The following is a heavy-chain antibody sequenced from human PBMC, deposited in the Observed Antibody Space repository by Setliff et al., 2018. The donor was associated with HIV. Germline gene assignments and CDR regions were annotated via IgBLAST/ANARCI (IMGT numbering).Heavy chain of an antibody. V-gene: IGHV1-2*02. Sequence: ASVKVSCKASGYTFSGYYLHWVRRAPGQGLEWMGWLNPNSGATNYAQSFQGRVTMTRDTSISTAYMDLISLTSDDTAVYYCALASIVSTARWNHWGRGTTVTVSS. J-gene: IGHJ4*02. CDR1: GYTFSGYY. CDR3: ALASIVSTARWNH. D-gene: IGHD1-26*01. CDR2: LNPNSGAT.